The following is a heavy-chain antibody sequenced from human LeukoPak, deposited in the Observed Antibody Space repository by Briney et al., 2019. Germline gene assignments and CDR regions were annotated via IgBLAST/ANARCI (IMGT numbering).Heavy chain of an antibody. CDR2: IEYSGNT. Sequence: SETLSLTRTVSGGSISSYYWSWIRQPPGKGLEWIGYIEYSGNTNYNPSLKSRVTIAVDTSKNQFSLKLSSVTAADTAMYYCARHGSGWTFDYWGQGTLVTVSS. J-gene: IGHJ4*02. V-gene: IGHV4-59*08. D-gene: IGHD6-19*01. CDR3: ARHGSGWTFDY. CDR1: GGSISSYY.